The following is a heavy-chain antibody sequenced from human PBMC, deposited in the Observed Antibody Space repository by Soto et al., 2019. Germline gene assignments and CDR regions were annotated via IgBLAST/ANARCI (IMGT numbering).Heavy chain of an antibody. V-gene: IGHV4-4*02. CDR3: ARDKGYYDSSGYYPTRWFDP. D-gene: IGHD3-22*01. Sequence: SETLSLTCAVSGGSISSSNWWSWVRQPPGKGLEWIGEIYHSGSTNYNPSLKSRVTISVDKSKNQFSLKLSSVTAADTAVYYCARDKGYYDSSGYYPTRWFDPWGQGTLVTVSS. CDR2: IYHSGST. CDR1: GGSISSSNW. J-gene: IGHJ5*02.